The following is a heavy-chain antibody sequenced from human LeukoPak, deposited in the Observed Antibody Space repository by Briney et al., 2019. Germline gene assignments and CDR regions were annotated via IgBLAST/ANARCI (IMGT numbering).Heavy chain of an antibody. CDR3: AREGYFDY. CDR2: INHSGST. V-gene: IGHV4-34*01. J-gene: IGHJ4*02. CDR1: GGSFCGYY. Sequence: PSETLSLTCAVYGGSFCGYYWSWIRQPPGKGLEWIGEINHSGSTNYNPSLKSRVTISVDTSKNQFSLKLSSVTAADTAVYYCAREGYFDYWGQGTLVTVSS.